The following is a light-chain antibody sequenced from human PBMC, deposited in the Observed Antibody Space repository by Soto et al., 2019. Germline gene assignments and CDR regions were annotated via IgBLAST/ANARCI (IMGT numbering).Light chain of an antibody. CDR1: QSVGHMF. CDR2: DAY. J-gene: IGKJ1*01. CDR3: HQYASSFGT. V-gene: IGKV3-20*01. Sequence: EIAWTQSPDTLSLSPGDRAPLSCRPSQSVGHMFLAWFQQKPGQAPRLLIFDAYRRATGIPDRFSGSGSGTNFALTISRLENEDFALYDGHQYASSFGTFGQGTKVDIK.